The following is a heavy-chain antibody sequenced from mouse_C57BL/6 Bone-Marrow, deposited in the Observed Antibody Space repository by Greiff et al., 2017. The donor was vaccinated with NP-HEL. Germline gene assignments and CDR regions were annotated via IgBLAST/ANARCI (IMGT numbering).Heavy chain of an antibody. J-gene: IGHJ3*01. V-gene: IGHV1-26*01. CDR2: INPNNGGT. D-gene: IGHD2-4*01. CDR3: AREYDYDVGRLFAY. Sequence: EVQLQQSGPELVKPGASVKISCKASGYTFTDYYMNWVKQSHGKSLEWIGDINPNNGGTSYNQKFKGKATLTVDKSSSTAYMELRSLTSEDSAVYYCAREYDYDVGRLFAYWGQGTLVTVSA. CDR1: GYTFTDYY.